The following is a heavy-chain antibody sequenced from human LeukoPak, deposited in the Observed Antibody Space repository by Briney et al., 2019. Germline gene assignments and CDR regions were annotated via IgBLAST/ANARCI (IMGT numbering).Heavy chain of an antibody. CDR1: GFIFSDYN. J-gene: IGHJ4*02. V-gene: IGHV3-48*01. D-gene: IGHD3-16*01. CDR3: ARGGAMYYFDY. CDR2: ISSGSSTI. Sequence: GGSLRLSCAASGFIFSDYNMNWVRQAPGKGLEWVSYISSGSSTIYYADSVKGRFTISRDSSKNTLYLQMNSLRAEDTAVYYCARGGAMYYFDYWGQGTLVTVSS.